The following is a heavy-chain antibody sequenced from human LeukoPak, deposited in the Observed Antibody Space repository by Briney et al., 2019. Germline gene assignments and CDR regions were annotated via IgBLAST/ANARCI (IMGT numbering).Heavy chain of an antibody. Sequence: SETLSLTCAVYGGSFSGYYWSWIRQPPGKGLEWIGEINHSGSTNYNPSLKSRVTISVDTSKNQFSLKLSSLTAADTAVYYCARDTPMGGYVLFLDYWGQGTLVTVSS. CDR1: GGSFSGYY. D-gene: IGHD5-12*01. CDR2: INHSGST. J-gene: IGHJ4*02. V-gene: IGHV4-34*01. CDR3: ARDTPMGGYVLFLDY.